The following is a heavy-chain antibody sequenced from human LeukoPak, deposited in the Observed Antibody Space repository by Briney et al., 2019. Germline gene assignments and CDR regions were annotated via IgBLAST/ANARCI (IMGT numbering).Heavy chain of an antibody. D-gene: IGHD1-26*01. V-gene: IGHV3-7*05. Sequence: PGGSLRLPCAASGFTFSGYWMSWVRQAPGKGLEWVANIKQDGSEKYYVDPVKGRFTISRDNAKNSLYLQMNGLRAEDTAVYYCARDRDSGSWYYLDYCGQGTLVTVSS. J-gene: IGHJ4*02. CDR3: ARDRDSGSWYYLDY. CDR1: GFTFSGYW. CDR2: IKQDGSEK.